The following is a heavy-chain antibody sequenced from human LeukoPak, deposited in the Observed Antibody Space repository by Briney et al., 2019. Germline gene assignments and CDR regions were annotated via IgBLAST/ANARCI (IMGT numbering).Heavy chain of an antibody. CDR2: IYYSGST. J-gene: IGHJ4*02. CDR3: ARGHRSSSGWLPLNDY. CDR1: GGSISSSYYH. Sequence: SETLSLTCTVSGGSISSSYYHWAWIRQPPGKGLEWIGSIYYSGSTYYNPSLKSRVTISVDTSKNQFSLKLSSVTAADTAVYYCARGHRSSSGWLPLNDYWGQGTLVTVSS. D-gene: IGHD6-19*01. V-gene: IGHV4-39*02.